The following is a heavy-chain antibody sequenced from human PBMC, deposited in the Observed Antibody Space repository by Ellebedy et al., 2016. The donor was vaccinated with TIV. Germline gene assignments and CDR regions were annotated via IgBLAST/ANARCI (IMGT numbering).Heavy chain of an antibody. CDR1: GSSISSGGSY. CDR2: IYYSGST. J-gene: IGHJ4*02. D-gene: IGHD2-2*01. Sequence: SETLSLTCTVSGSSISSGGSYWSWIRQHPGKGLEWIGYIYYSGSTYYNPSLKSRVTISVDTSKNQFSLKLSSVTAADTAVYYCARRGSYAHVGYWGQGTPVTVSS. CDR3: ARRGSYAHVGY. V-gene: IGHV4-31*03.